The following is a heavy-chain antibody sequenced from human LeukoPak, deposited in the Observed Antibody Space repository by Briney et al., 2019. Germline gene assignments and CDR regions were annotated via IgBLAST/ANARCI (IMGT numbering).Heavy chain of an antibody. Sequence: PSETLSLTCTVSGASISSGGYYWSWIRQFPGKGLEWIGYIFHSGKTYYNPSLKSRLNMSVDTSENQFSLSLRSVTAADTAVYFCARVPPWEATVFSTGKYHFDQWGQGTLVTVAS. J-gene: IGHJ4*02. CDR1: GASISSGGYY. D-gene: IGHD1-26*01. CDR3: ARVPPWEATVFSTGKYHFDQ. V-gene: IGHV4-31*03. CDR2: IFHSGKT.